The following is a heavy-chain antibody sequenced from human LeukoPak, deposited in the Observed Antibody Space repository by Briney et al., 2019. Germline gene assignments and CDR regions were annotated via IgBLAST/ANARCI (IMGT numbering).Heavy chain of an antibody. D-gene: IGHD3-10*01. CDR1: GYSISSGYY. J-gene: IGHJ4*02. Sequence: SETLSLSCAVSGYSISSGYYWGWIRQPPGKGLEWIGSIYHSGSTYYNPSLKSRVTISVDTSKNQFSLKLSSVTAADTAVYYCARVSFTMVRGVTNYFDYWGQGTLVTVSS. CDR3: ARVSFTMVRGVTNYFDY. CDR2: IYHSGST. V-gene: IGHV4-38-2*01.